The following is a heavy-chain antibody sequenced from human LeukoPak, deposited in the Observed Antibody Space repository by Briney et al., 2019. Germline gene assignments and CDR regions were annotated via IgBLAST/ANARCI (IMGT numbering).Heavy chain of an antibody. CDR2: INHSGST. V-gene: IGHV4-34*01. CDR3: ARGPVLLWFGELLTAFDI. D-gene: IGHD3-10*01. Sequence: PSETLSLTCAVYGGSFSGYYWSWIRQPPGKGLEWIGEINHSGSTNYNPSLKSRVTISVDTSKSQFSLKLSSVTAADTAVYYCARGPVLLWFGELLTAFDIWGQGTMVTVSS. CDR1: GGSFSGYY. J-gene: IGHJ3*02.